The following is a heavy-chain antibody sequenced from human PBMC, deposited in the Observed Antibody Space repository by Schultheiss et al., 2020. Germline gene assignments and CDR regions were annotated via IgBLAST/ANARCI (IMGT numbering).Heavy chain of an antibody. CDR2: IYYSGST. Sequence: AAALSLTCTVSGGSISSYYWSWIRQPPGKGLEWIGYIYYSGSTNYNPSLKSRVTISVDTSKNKFSLKLSSVTAADTAVYYCARDNMITFGGVIPWLAFDIWGQGTMVTVSS. J-gene: IGHJ3*02. CDR3: ARDNMITFGGVIPWLAFDI. CDR1: GGSISSYY. V-gene: IGHV4-59*01. D-gene: IGHD3-16*01.